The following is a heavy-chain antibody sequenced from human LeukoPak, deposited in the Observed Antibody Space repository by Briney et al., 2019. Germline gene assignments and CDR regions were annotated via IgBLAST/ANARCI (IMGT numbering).Heavy chain of an antibody. V-gene: IGHV3-7*01. D-gene: IGHD3-3*01. CDR3: ARDGSKRIFGVVMNRYYFDY. CDR2: IKQDGSEK. J-gene: IGHJ4*02. Sequence: GGSLRLSCAATGFTFSSYWMSWVRQAPGKGLEWVANIKQDGSEKYYVDSVKGRFTISRDNAKNSLYLQMNSLRAEDTAVYYCARDGSKRIFGVVMNRYYFDYWGQGTLVTVSS. CDR1: GFTFSSYW.